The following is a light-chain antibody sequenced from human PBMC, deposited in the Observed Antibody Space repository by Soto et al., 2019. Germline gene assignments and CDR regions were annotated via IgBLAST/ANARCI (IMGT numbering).Light chain of an antibody. CDR3: AAWDDSLNGVL. Sequence: QSVLTQPPSASGTPGQRVTISCSGTSSNIGVNTVNWYQLLPGTAPKLLMHTNNQRPSGVPDRFSCSKSGTSASLAISGLQSEDEADYFCAAWDDSLNGVLFGVGTKVTVL. J-gene: IGLJ2*01. CDR1: SSNIGVNT. V-gene: IGLV1-44*01. CDR2: TNN.